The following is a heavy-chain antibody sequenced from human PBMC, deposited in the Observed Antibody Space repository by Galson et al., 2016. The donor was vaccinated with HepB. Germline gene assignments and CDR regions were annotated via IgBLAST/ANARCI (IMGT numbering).Heavy chain of an antibody. Sequence: SLRLSCAASGFTFSTYALNWVRQAPGKGLEWVSAISDSGGSTYYADSVKGRFTISSDKSKNTLYLQMNSLRAEDTAVYYCAKEHSGYFDYWGRGTLVTVSS. CDR3: AKEHSGYFDY. D-gene: IGHD6-19*01. CDR1: GFTFSTYA. V-gene: IGHV3-23*01. CDR2: ISDSGGST. J-gene: IGHJ4*02.